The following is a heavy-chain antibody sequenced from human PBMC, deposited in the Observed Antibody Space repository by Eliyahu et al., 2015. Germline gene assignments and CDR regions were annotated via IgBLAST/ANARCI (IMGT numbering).Heavy chain of an antibody. D-gene: IGHD3-16*01. V-gene: IGHV3-53*01. CDR2: MYNGGAT. CDR1: GSAISNYM. J-gene: IGHJ4*02. Sequence: EVQLVESGGGLIQPGGSLRLXCAASGSAISNYMMSWVRQAPGKGLEWLSVMYNGGATYYADSVKGRFTISRDNSKNTLYLQMNSLRADDTAVYYCARDLGAYKRAFDYWGQGTLVTVSS. CDR3: ARDLGAYKRAFDY.